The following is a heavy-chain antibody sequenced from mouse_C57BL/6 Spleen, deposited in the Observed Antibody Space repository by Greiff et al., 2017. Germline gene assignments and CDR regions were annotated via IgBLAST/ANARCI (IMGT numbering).Heavy chain of an antibody. D-gene: IGHD2-1*01. J-gene: IGHJ1*03. CDR1: GFTFSDYY. CDR2: INYDGSST. V-gene: IGHV5-16*01. Sequence: EVHLVESEGGLVQPGSSMKLSCTASGFTFSDYYMAWVRQVPEKGLEWVANINYDGSSTYYLDSLKSRFIISRDNAKNILYLQMSSLKSEDTATYYCARGGNKWDWYFDVWGTGTTVTVSS. CDR3: ARGGNKWDWYFDV.